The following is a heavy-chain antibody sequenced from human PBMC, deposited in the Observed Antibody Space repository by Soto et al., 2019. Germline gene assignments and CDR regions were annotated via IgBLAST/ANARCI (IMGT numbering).Heavy chain of an antibody. Sequence: SETLSLTCAVYGGSFSGYYWSWIRQPPGKGLEWIGEINHSGSTNYNPSLKSRVTISVDTSKNQFSLKLSSVTAADTAVYYCASSSWYVATNYYYYGMDVWGQGTTVPVSS. CDR2: INHSGST. V-gene: IGHV4-34*01. CDR3: ASSSWYVATNYYYYGMDV. J-gene: IGHJ6*02. D-gene: IGHD6-13*01. CDR1: GGSFSGYY.